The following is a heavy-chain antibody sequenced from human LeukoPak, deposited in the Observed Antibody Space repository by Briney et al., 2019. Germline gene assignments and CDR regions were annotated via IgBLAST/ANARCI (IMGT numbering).Heavy chain of an antibody. CDR3: ARESGYYDSSGYRRYYFDY. J-gene: IGHJ4*02. Sequence: SEXLSLTCAVYGGSFSGYYWSWIRQPPGKGLEWIGEINHSGSTNYNPSLTSRGTISVDTCKNQCSLKLSSVTAADTAVYYCARESGYYDSSGYRRYYFDYWGQGTLVTVSS. CDR2: INHSGST. CDR1: GGSFSGYY. V-gene: IGHV4-34*01. D-gene: IGHD3-22*01.